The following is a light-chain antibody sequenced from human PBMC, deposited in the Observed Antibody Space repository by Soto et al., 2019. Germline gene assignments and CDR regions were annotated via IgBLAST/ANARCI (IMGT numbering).Light chain of an antibody. V-gene: IGLV2-11*01. J-gene: IGLJ2*01. CDR1: SSDVGGYNY. CDR2: DVH. CDR3: CSYAGDSTSVV. Sequence: QSALTQPRSVSGSPGQSVTISCTGTSSDVGGYNYVSWYQQHPGKAPKLMIFDVHKRPSGVPDRFSGSKSANTASLTISGLQAEDEADYYCCSYAGDSTSVVFGGGTKLTVL.